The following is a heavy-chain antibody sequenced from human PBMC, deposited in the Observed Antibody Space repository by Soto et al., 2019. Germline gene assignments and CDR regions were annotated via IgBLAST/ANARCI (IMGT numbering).Heavy chain of an antibody. V-gene: IGHV4-31*03. CDR3: ARDLWGYCGTDCYPLDV. J-gene: IGHJ6*02. CDR2: IYYSGST. D-gene: IGHD2-21*02. CDR1: GGSISSGGCY. Sequence: SETLSLTCTVSGGSISSGGCYWSWIRQHPGKGLEWIGYIYYSGSTYYNPSLKSRVTISVDTSKNQFSLKLNSVTAADTAVYYCARDLWGYCGTDCYPLDVWGQGTTVTVSS.